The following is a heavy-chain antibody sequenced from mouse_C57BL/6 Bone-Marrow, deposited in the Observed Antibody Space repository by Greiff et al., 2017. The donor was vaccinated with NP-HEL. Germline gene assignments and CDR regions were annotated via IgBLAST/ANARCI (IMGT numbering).Heavy chain of an antibody. CDR3: EIYYYGRRMYYFDY. Sequence: VQLKQSVAELVRPGASVKLSCTASGFNIKNTYMHWVKLRPEQGLEWIGRIDPANGNTKYAPKFQGKATITADTSSNTAYLQLSSLTSEDTAIYYCEIYYYGRRMYYFDYWGQGTTLTVSS. CDR2: IDPANGNT. V-gene: IGHV14-3*01. D-gene: IGHD1-1*01. CDR1: GFNIKNTY. J-gene: IGHJ2*01.